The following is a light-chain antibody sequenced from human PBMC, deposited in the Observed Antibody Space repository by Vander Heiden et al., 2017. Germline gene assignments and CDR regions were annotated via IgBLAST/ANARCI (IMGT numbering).Light chain of an antibody. CDR2: QDS. CDR3: QAWDSSTAV. J-gene: IGLJ2*01. Sequence: SYQLTQPTSASVSPGQTASITCCGEQSRAQYACWYQQNTGQSPVLVSSQDSTRTSGLTERFACSNSSNTATLTISGTQAMDADYYYCQAWDSSTAVFGGGTKLTVL. CDR1: QSRAQY. V-gene: IGLV3-1*01.